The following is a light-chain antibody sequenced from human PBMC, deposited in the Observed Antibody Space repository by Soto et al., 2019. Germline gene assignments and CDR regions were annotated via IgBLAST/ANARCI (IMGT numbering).Light chain of an antibody. Sequence: DIQLTQSPSFLSASVGDRVTITCRASQGISSYLAWYQQKPGKPPKALIYASSTLQSGVPSRFSGSGSGTEFTLTISSLQPEDFETYYCQQLNSYPLTFGGGTKVEIK. V-gene: IGKV1-9*01. CDR3: QQLNSYPLT. CDR1: QGISSY. CDR2: ASS. J-gene: IGKJ4*01.